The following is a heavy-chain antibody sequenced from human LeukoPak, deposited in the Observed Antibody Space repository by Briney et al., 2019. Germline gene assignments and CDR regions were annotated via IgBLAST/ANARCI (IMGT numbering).Heavy chain of an antibody. V-gene: IGHV3-30*01. D-gene: IGHD3-10*01. J-gene: IGHJ4*02. CDR1: GFSFIDFA. CDR3: ARDNTYGSGTKD. Sequence: LRLSCSASGFSFIDFAMHWVRQAPGKGLEWVAVISHDPKTKYHAESVKGRFTISRDTPKNTLYLQMNSLRAEDSAVYYCARDNTYGSGTKDWGQGTLVTVSS. CDR2: ISHDPKTK.